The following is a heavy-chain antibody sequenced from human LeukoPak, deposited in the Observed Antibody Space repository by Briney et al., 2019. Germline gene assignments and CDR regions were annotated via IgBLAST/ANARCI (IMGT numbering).Heavy chain of an antibody. CDR2: VIPVLNIT. D-gene: IGHD5-18*01. Sequence: SVKVSCKTSGGTFSSSAITWVRQAPGQGLEWMGRVIPVLNITTYAQKFQGSVTITADTSTSTVYMELSSLRSEETAVYYCARDQGLTAPPPYGLDVWGQGTTVIVSS. CDR3: ARDQGLTAPPPYGLDV. V-gene: IGHV1-69*04. J-gene: IGHJ6*02. CDR1: GGTFSSSA.